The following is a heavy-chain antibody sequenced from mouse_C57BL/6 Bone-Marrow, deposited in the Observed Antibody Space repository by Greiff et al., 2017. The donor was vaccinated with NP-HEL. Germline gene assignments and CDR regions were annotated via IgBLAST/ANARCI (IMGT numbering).Heavy chain of an antibody. CDR1: GYAFSSSW. CDR3: ASIYYYGSSPYWYFDV. V-gene: IGHV1-82*01. Sequence: QVQLQQSGPELVKPGASVKISCKASGYAFSSSWMTWVKQRPGKGLEWIGRIYPGDGDTNYNGKFKGKATLTADKSSSTASLQLSSLTSADAAVDFCASIYYYGSSPYWYFDVWGTGTTVTVSS. D-gene: IGHD1-1*01. CDR2: IYPGDGDT. J-gene: IGHJ1*03.